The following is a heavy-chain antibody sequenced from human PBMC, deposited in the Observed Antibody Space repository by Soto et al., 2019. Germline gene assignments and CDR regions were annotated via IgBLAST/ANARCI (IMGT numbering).Heavy chain of an antibody. Sequence: PGGSLRLSCAASGFTFSSYSMNWVRQAPGKGLEWVSSISSSSSYIYYADSVKGRFTISRDNAKNSLYLQMNSLRAKDTAVYYCARDLTMIVVVTALDIWGQGTMVTVSS. CDR3: ARDLTMIVVVTALDI. J-gene: IGHJ3*02. CDR2: ISSSSSYI. CDR1: GFTFSSYS. V-gene: IGHV3-21*01. D-gene: IGHD3-22*01.